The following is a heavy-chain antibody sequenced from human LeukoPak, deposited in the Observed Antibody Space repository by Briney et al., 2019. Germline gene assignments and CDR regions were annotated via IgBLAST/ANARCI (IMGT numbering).Heavy chain of an antibody. V-gene: IGHV3-11*04. J-gene: IGHJ4*02. CDR2: ISRGGNTI. CDR3: ASTLSEDDY. CDR1: GFTFSDYY. Sequence: PGGSLRLSCAASGFTFSDYYMSWIRQAPGKGLEWVSYISRGGNTIYYADSVKGRFTISRDNSKNTLYLQMNSLRAEDTAVYYCASTLSEDDYWGQGTLVTVSS.